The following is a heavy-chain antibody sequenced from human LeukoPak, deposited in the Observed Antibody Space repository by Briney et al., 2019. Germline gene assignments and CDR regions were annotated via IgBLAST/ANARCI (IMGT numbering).Heavy chain of an antibody. J-gene: IGHJ4*02. Sequence: PGGSLRLSCAASGFSFSSYWMSWVRQAPGKGLEWVSAISGGADATFYADSVRGRFTISRDNFKNTLYLQMNSLRADDTAVYYCTKEPRESTVAGPFDYWGQGTLVTVSS. V-gene: IGHV3-23*01. CDR2: ISGGADAT. CDR1: GFSFSSYW. CDR3: TKEPRESTVAGPFDY. D-gene: IGHD6-19*01.